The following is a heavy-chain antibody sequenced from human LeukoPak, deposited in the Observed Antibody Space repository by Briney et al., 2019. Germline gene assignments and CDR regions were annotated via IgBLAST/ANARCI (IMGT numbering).Heavy chain of an antibody. CDR3: ARGGRGYYGSGSYHY. D-gene: IGHD3-10*01. CDR2: IKQDGSEK. J-gene: IGHJ4*02. Sequence: GGSLRLSCAASGFTFSSYWMSWVRQAPGKGLEWVAYIKQDGSEKYYADSVKGRFTISRDNAKNSLYLQMNSLRAEDTAVYYCARGGRGYYGSGSYHYWGQGTLVTVSS. CDR1: GFTFSSYW. V-gene: IGHV3-7*01.